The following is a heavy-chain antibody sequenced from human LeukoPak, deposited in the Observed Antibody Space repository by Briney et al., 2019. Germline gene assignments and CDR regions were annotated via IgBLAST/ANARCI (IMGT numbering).Heavy chain of an antibody. CDR2: INSDGGST. CDR3: ARDFNRGWYGVVDF. V-gene: IGHV3-64*01. J-gene: IGHJ4*01. Sequence: GGSLRLSCAASGFTFSAYAMHWVRQAPGKGLQYVSSINSDGGSTNYANSVKGRFTISRDNSKNTLYLQMGSLRAEDMAVYYCARDFNRGWYGVVDFWGHGTLVTVSS. D-gene: IGHD6-19*01. CDR1: GFTFSAYA.